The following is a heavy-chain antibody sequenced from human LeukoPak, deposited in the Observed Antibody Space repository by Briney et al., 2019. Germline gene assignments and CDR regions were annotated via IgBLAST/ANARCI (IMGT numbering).Heavy chain of an antibody. Sequence: ASVKVSCKVSGYTLTELSMHWVRQAPGKGLEWMGGFDPEDGETIYAQKFQGRVTMTEDTSTDTAYMELSSLSSEDTAVYYCATVPLSWYGTSYYFDYWGQGTLVTVSS. CDR1: GYTLTELS. J-gene: IGHJ4*02. CDR2: FDPEDGET. CDR3: ATVPLSWYGTSYYFDY. D-gene: IGHD3-16*02. V-gene: IGHV1-24*01.